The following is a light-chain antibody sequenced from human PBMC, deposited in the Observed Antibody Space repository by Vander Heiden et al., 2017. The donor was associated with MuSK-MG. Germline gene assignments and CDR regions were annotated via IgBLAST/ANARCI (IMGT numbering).Light chain of an antibody. Sequence: IVITPSPPTLSVSPGERAPLSCRASQSVRSNLAWYQQKPGQAPRLLIYGASTMDTGIPARFSGSGSGTEFTLTISSLQSEDFAIYYCQQYNNWAPWTFGQGTKVEIK. J-gene: IGKJ1*01. CDR1: QSVRSN. CDR3: QQYNNWAPWT. V-gene: IGKV3-15*01. CDR2: GAS.